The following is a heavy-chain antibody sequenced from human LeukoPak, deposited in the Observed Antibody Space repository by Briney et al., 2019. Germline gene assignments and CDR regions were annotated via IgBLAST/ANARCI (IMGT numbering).Heavy chain of an antibody. V-gene: IGHV3-30-3*01. CDR1: GFTFSSYA. J-gene: IGHJ4*02. D-gene: IGHD4-17*01. CDR2: ISYDGSNK. CDR3: ARDRAYGDYVTLFDY. Sequence: PGRSLRLSCAASGFTFSSYAMHWVRQAPGKGLEWVAVISYDGSNKYYADSVKGRFTISRDNSKNTLYLQMNSLRAEDTAVYYCARDRAYGDYVTLFDYWGQGTLVTVSS.